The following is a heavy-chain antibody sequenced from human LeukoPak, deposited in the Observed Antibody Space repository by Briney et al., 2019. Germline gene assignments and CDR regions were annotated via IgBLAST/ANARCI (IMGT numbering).Heavy chain of an antibody. CDR3: AKEVEYYGSGTYFPDY. V-gene: IGHV3-30*02. CDR1: GFTFSSYG. J-gene: IGHJ4*02. CDR2: ILFDGSNK. D-gene: IGHD3-10*01. Sequence: GGSLRLSCAASGFTFSSYGMHWVRQAPGKGLEWVAVILFDGSNKYYADSVKGRFTISRDNSKNTLYLQMNSLRPEDTAVYYCAKEVEYYGSGTYFPDYWGQGALVTVSS.